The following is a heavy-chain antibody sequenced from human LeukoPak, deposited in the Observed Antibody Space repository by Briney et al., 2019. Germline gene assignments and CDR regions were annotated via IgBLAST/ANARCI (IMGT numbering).Heavy chain of an antibody. D-gene: IGHD4/OR15-4a*01. CDR2: ISYDGSNK. CDR1: GFTFSSYG. J-gene: IGHJ4*02. Sequence: PGGSLRLSCTASGFTFSSYGLHWVRQAPPRGLELVAVISYDGSNKYYANSVKSRLTISRDNSKNTLYLQMNSLRAEDTAVYYCATLTGGDYWGQGTLVTVSS. V-gene: IGHV3-30*03. CDR3: ATLTGGDY.